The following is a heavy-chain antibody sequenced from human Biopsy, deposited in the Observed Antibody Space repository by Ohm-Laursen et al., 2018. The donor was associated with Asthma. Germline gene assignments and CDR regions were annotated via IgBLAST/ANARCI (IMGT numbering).Heavy chain of an antibody. CDR1: GDAMSTSGSY. CDR3: ARAVSSSSYWYFDL. D-gene: IGHD6-6*01. J-gene: IGHJ2*01. V-gene: IGHV4-39*02. CDR2: IYYRGRT. Sequence: PGTLSLTCIVSGDAMSTSGSYWGWIRQSPGKGLEWIGSIYYRGRTYYNPSLKSRVTISADTSKNHFSLKVTSVTAADTAVYYCARAVSSSSYWYFDLWGRGDLVTVSS.